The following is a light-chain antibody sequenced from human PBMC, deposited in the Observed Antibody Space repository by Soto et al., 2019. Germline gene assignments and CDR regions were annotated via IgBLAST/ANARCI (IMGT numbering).Light chain of an antibody. CDR2: AHT. CDR3: QSYDSSLSGVDV. CDR1: SSNIGAGYD. J-gene: IGLJ1*01. Sequence: QSVLTQPPSVSGAPGQRITISCTGSSSNIGAGYDVHWYQQLPGTAPKLLIYAHTNRPSGVPDRFSGSRSGTSASLAITGLQAEDEADYYCQSYDSSLSGVDVFGTGTKVTVL. V-gene: IGLV1-40*01.